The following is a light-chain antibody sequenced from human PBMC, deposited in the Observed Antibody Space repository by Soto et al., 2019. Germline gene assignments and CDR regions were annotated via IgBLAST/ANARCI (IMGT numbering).Light chain of an antibody. V-gene: IGKV3D-15*01. CDR3: QQHGQWPIT. J-gene: IGKJ5*01. CDR1: QSVNSN. CDR2: GIS. Sequence: EIVMTQSPATLSVCPVERATLSCRASQSVNSNYLAWYQQKPGQAPRLLIYGISKRATDVPDRFSGSGSGTEFTLTISSLQPEDFATYYCQQHGQWPITFGQGTRLEI.